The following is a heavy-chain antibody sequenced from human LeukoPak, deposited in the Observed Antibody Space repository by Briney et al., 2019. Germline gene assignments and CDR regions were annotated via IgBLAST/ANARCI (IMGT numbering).Heavy chain of an antibody. Sequence: GGSLRLSCVASGFTFDDYALYWVRQAPGKGLEWVSSISSSSSYIYYADSVKGRFTISRDNAKNSLYLQMNSLRAEDTAVYYCARDPAMVGNFDYWGQGTLVTVSS. J-gene: IGHJ4*02. CDR3: ARDPAMVGNFDY. V-gene: IGHV3-21*01. D-gene: IGHD4/OR15-4a*01. CDR2: ISSSSSYI. CDR1: GFTFDDYA.